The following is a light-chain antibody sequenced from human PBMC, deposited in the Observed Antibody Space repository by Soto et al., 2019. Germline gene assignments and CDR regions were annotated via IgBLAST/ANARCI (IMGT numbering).Light chain of an antibody. Sequence: QSALTQPRSLSGSPGQSVTISCTGTSNDVGGYNFVSWYQQHPGKVPKLIIYDVSLRPSGVPDRFSASKSGITASLTISGLQAEDEADYYCCSYVGSDSSFVFGSGTKVTVL. CDR1: SNDVGGYNF. CDR2: DVS. CDR3: CSYVGSDSSFV. V-gene: IGLV2-11*01. J-gene: IGLJ1*01.